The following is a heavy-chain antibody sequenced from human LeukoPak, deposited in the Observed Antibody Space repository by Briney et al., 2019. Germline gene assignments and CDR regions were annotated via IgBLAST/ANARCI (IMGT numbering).Heavy chain of an antibody. D-gene: IGHD2-15*01. Sequence: GGSLTLPSAASGVTFTAYSMNWVRQAPGKGLEWVSYISASSATIYYADSVKGRFTISRDNAKNSLDLQMNSLRDEDAAVYYCARDGGQTATLFDYWGRGSLVTVSS. CDR3: ARDGGQTATLFDY. V-gene: IGHV3-48*02. J-gene: IGHJ4*02. CDR2: ISASSATI. CDR1: GVTFTAYS.